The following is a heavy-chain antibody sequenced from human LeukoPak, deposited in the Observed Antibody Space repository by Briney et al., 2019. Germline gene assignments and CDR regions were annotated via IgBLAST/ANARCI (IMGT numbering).Heavy chain of an antibody. V-gene: IGHV1-46*01. CDR1: GYTFTSYY. CDR3: TTAQEVQCSGGGCSDLAY. Sequence: ASVKVSCKASGYTFTSYYMHWVRQAPGQGLEWMGIINPSGGSTSYAQRFQGRVSMTEDADTAYMELTSLRYEDTAVYYCTTAQEVQCSGGGCSDLAYWGQGTLATVSS. J-gene: IGHJ4*02. CDR2: INPSGGST. D-gene: IGHD2-15*01.